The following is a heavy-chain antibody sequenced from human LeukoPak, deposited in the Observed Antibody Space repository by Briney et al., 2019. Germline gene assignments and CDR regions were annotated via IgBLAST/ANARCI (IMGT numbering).Heavy chain of an antibody. CDR1: GFTFSSYW. J-gene: IGHJ4*02. CDR2: IKEDGSEK. CDR3: AGYYYDSTTYRDY. V-gene: IGHV3-7*01. Sequence: GGSLRLSCAASGFTFSSYWMNWVRQAPGRGLEWVANIKEDGSEKYYADSVKGRFTISRDNAKNSLYLQMNSLRAEDTAVYYCAGYYYDSTTYRDYWGQGTLVTVSS. D-gene: IGHD3-22*01.